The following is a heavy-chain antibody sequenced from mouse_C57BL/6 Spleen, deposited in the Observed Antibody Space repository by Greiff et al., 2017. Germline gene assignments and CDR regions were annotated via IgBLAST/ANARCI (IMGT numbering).Heavy chain of an antibody. Sequence: VKLMESGPELVKPGASVKISRKASGYAFSSSWMNWVKQRPGKGLEWIGRIYPGDGDTNYNGKFKGKATLTADKSSSTAYMQLSSLTSEDSAVYFCARRGLSPWFAYWGQGTLVTVSA. CDR3: ARRGLSPWFAY. CDR1: GYAFSSSW. CDR2: IYPGDGDT. V-gene: IGHV1-82*01. J-gene: IGHJ3*01. D-gene: IGHD3-3*01.